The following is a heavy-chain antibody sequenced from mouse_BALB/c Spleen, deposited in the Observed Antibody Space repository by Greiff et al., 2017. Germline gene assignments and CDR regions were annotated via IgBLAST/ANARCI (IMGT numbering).Heavy chain of an antibody. CDR2: ISSGSSTI. Sequence: EVQRVESGGGLVQPGGSRKLSCAASGFTFSSFGMHWVRQAPEKGLEWVAYISSGSSTIYYADTVKGRFTISRDNPKNTLFLQMTSLRSEDTAMYYCARGGSSGSIWYFDVWGAGTTVTVSS. J-gene: IGHJ1*01. D-gene: IGHD1-1*01. V-gene: IGHV5-17*02. CDR1: GFTFSSFG. CDR3: ARGGSSGSIWYFDV.